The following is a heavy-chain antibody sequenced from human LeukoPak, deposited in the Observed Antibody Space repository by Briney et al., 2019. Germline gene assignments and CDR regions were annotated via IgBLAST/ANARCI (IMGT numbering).Heavy chain of an antibody. CDR3: ARKLWFGEPCCYFDY. CDR2: IYSSRGT. CDR1: GFTVSSNY. D-gene: IGHD3-10*01. Sequence: GGSLRLSCAASGFTVSSNYMSWVRQAPGKGLEWVSIIYSSRGTNYADSVKGRFTISRDNAKNSLHLQMNSLRAEDTAVYYCARKLWFGEPCCYFDYWGQGTLVTVSS. V-gene: IGHV3-66*01. J-gene: IGHJ4*02.